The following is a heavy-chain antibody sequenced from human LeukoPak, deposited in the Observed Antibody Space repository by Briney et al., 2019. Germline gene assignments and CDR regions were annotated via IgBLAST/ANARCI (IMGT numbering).Heavy chain of an antibody. V-gene: IGHV3-7*01. CDR1: GFTFSDYW. CDR3: AKDEHWNVCKH. CDR2: ISQDGSVK. D-gene: IGHD1-1*01. Sequence: GGSLRLSCAASGFTFSDYWMIWFRQAPGKGLEWVAHISQDGSVKKYVDSVKGRFAITRDNANNFSYLQMNSLRGEDTAVYYCAKDEHWNVCKHWGRGTLVTVSS. J-gene: IGHJ1*01.